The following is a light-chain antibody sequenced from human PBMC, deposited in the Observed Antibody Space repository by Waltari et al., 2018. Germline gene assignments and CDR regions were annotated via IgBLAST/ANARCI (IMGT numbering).Light chain of an antibody. CDR3: AAWDDSLRGVL. J-gene: IGLJ2*01. CDR1: RSNIGTNY. V-gene: IGLV1-47*01. Sequence: QSVFTQPPSASGTPGQRVTVSCSGSRSNIGTNYVYWYQQLPGTTPKLLIYRNYQRPSGVPDRFSASKSGTSASLAISGLRSEDEADYYCAAWDDSLRGVLFGGGTKLTVL. CDR2: RNY.